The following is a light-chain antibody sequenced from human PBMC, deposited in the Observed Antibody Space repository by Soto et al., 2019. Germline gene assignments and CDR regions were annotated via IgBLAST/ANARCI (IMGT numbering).Light chain of an antibody. CDR2: GNT. J-gene: IGLJ2*01. Sequence: QSVLTQPPSLSGAPGQNIIISCTGGGSNIGAGFDVHWYQQLPGTAPKLLIYGNTNRPSGVPDRFSGPKSGTSASLVITGLQAEYESDYYCQSYDTGLSGPVVFGGGTKLTVL. V-gene: IGLV1-40*01. CDR1: GSNIGAGFD. CDR3: QSYDTGLSGPVV.